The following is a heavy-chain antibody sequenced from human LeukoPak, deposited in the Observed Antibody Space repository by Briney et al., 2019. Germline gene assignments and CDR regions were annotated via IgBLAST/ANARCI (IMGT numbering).Heavy chain of an antibody. D-gene: IGHD4-17*01. CDR3: ARDVPEYGVDY. CDR1: GGSFSGYY. Sequence: SETLSLTCAVYGGSFSGYYWSWIRQPPGKGLEWIGEINHSGSTNYNPSLKSRVTISVDTSKNQFSLKLSSVTAADTAVYYCARDVPEYGVDYWGQGTLVTVSS. V-gene: IGHV4-34*01. J-gene: IGHJ4*02. CDR2: INHSGST.